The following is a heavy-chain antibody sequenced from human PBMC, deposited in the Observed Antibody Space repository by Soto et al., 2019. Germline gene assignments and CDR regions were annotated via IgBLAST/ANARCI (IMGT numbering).Heavy chain of an antibody. D-gene: IGHD1-1*01. CDR1: GFNLGSYW. CDR2: INDYGTTI. Sequence: PWVSLRCSCSASGFNLGSYWLHWVRQAPGKGLVSVSRINDYGTTINYAESVEGRSSISRGDAKSEVYLQINNLRAAPTVGSYGARGGLEPLDYCGQGALGTAAS. CDR3: ARGGLEPLDY. J-gene: IGHJ4*02. V-gene: IGHV3-74*01.